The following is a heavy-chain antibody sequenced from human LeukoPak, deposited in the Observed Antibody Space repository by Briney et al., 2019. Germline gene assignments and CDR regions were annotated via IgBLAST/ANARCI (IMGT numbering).Heavy chain of an antibody. D-gene: IGHD3-16*01. CDR2: INPDSGGT. V-gene: IGHV1-2*02. CDR1: GYTFSGYY. J-gene: IGHJ4*02. Sequence: GASVKVSCKASGYTFSGYYMHWVRQAPGQGLEWMGWINPDSGGTNYGQNFQGRVTMTRDTAINTAYMELSSLRSEDTAVYYCAADLGSWGQGTLVTVSS. CDR3: AADLGS.